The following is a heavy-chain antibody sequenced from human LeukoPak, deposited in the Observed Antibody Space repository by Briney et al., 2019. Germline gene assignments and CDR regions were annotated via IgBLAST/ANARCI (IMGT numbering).Heavy chain of an antibody. D-gene: IGHD2-2*01. V-gene: IGHV1-18*01. J-gene: IGHJ4*02. CDR1: GYTFSSFG. Sequence: GASVKVSCKASGYTFSSFGFMWVRQAPGQGLEWMGWISAYNGSTNYAQKLQGRVTMTTDTSTSTAYMELRSLRSDDTAVYYCARDPGYCSSTSCYLSYWGQGTLVTVSS. CDR3: ARDPGYCSSTSCYLSY. CDR2: ISAYNGST.